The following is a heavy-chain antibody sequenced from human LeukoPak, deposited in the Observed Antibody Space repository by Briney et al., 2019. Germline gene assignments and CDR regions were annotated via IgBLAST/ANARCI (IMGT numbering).Heavy chain of an antibody. J-gene: IGHJ4*02. Sequence: GGSLRLSCAASGFTFSSYSMNWVRQAPGKGLGWVSSISSSSSYIYYADSVKGRFTISRDNAKNSLYLQMNSLRAEDTAVYYCASAAVAGIVDYWGQGTLVTVSS. CDR1: GFTFSSYS. V-gene: IGHV3-21*01. CDR2: ISSSSSYI. D-gene: IGHD6-19*01. CDR3: ASAAVAGIVDY.